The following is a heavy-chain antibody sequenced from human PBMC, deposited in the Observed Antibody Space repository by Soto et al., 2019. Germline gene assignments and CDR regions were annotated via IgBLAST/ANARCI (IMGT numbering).Heavy chain of an antibody. V-gene: IGHV6-1*01. Sequence: PSQTLSLTCAISGDSVSSNSAAWNWIRQSPSRGLEWLGRTYYRSKWYNDYAVSVKSRITINPDTSKNQFSLQLNSVTPEDTAVYYCARDGPPGDYQLLQGYNWFDPWGQGTLVTVSS. D-gene: IGHD2-2*01. CDR3: ARDGPPGDYQLLQGYNWFDP. CDR2: TYYRSKWYN. J-gene: IGHJ5*02. CDR1: GDSVSSNSAA.